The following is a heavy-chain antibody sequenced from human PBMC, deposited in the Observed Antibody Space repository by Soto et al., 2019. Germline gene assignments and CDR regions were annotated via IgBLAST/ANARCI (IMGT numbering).Heavy chain of an antibody. Sequence: PSETLSLTCTVSGGSSRSSSYYWGWIRQPPGKGLEWIGSIYYSGSTYYNPSLKSRVTISVDTSKNQFSLKLSSVTAADTAVYYCARQGTMVRDRGRRDYMDVWGKGTTVTVSS. CDR1: GGSSRSSSYY. J-gene: IGHJ6*03. D-gene: IGHD3-10*01. V-gene: IGHV4-39*01. CDR2: IYYSGST. CDR3: ARQGTMVRDRGRRDYMDV.